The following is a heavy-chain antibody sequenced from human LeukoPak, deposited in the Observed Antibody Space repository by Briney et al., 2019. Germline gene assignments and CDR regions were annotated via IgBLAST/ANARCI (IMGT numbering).Heavy chain of an antibody. CDR2: MNPNSGNA. D-gene: IGHD3-9*01. J-gene: IGHJ6*02. V-gene: IGHV1-8*01. CDR3: ARGHAYYDSLTGYSIYALDA. Sequence: ASVKVSCNASGDTFTTYDINWVRQATGQGLEWLGWMNPNSGNADYAQKFQGRVTMTRDTSINTAYMEASSLRSEDSAVYYCARGHAYYDSLTGYSIYALDAWGQGTTVTVSS. CDR1: GDTFTTYD.